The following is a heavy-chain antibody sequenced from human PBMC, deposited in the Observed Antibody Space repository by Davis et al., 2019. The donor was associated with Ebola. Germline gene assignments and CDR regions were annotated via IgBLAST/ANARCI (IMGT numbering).Heavy chain of an antibody. CDR3: ARDYYDSSGFLNYFES. J-gene: IGHJ4*02. Sequence: SETLSLTCTVSGGSISGRTYYWGWVRQPPGKGLEWIGEIYHSGSANYHPSLKSRVTISVDKSKNQFSLKLSSVTAADTAVYYCARDYYDSSGFLNYFESWGQGTLVTVSS. CDR2: IYHSGSA. V-gene: IGHV4-39*07. CDR1: GGSISGRTYY. D-gene: IGHD3-22*01.